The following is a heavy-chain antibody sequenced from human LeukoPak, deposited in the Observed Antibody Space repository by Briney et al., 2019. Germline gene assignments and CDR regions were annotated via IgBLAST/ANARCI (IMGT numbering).Heavy chain of an antibody. V-gene: IGHV3-23*01. D-gene: IGHD5-12*01. Sequence: QPGGSLRLSCAASGFTFSSYAMSWVRQAPGKGLEWVSAISGSGGSTYYADSVKGRFTISRDNSKNTLYLQMNSLRAEDTAMYYRAKDGLGYSGYDPVGYGFDIWGQGTMVTVSS. CDR3: AKDGLGYSGYDPVGYGFDI. CDR2: ISGSGGST. CDR1: GFTFSSYA. J-gene: IGHJ3*02.